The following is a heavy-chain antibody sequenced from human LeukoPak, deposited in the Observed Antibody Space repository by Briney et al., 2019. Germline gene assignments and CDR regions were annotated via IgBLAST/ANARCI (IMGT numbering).Heavy chain of an antibody. Sequence: PGGSLRLSCAASGFTFSSYGMSWVRQAPGKGLEWVSSISGGEGTTYYADSVKGRFSISRDNSKNTLYLQMNSLRAEDTAVYFCAKHSLYCSSGSCGPTVFDYWGQGTLVTVSS. CDR3: AKHSLYCSSGSCGPTVFDY. CDR2: ISGGEGTT. CDR1: GFTFSSYG. J-gene: IGHJ4*02. D-gene: IGHD2-15*01. V-gene: IGHV3-23*01.